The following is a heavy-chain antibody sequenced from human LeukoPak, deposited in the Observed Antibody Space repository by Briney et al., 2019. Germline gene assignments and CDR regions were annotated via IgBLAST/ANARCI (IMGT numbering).Heavy chain of an antibody. CDR1: GYTFTSYG. V-gene: IGHV1-18*01. CDR2: ISAYNGNT. J-gene: IGHJ4*02. D-gene: IGHD3-10*01. CDR3: ARDGGQLLWFGELPYFDY. Sequence: AASVKVSCKASGYTFTSYGISWVRQAPGQGLEWMGWISAYNGNTNYAQKLQGRVTMTTDTSTSTAYMELRSLRSDDTAVYYCARDGGQLLWFGELPYFDYWGQGTLVTVSS.